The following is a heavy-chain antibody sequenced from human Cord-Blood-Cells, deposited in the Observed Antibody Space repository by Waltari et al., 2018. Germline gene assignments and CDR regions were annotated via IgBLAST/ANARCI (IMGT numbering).Heavy chain of an antibody. CDR1: GGSFSSYY. V-gene: IGHV4-34*01. Sequence: AGLLKPSETLSLTCAVYGGSFSSYYWSWIRQPPGKGLEWIGEINHSGSTNYNPSLKSRVTISVDTSKNQFSLKLSSVTAADTAVYYCARGRSLRMTTVTTSVYFQHWGQGTLVTVSS. CDR2: INHSGST. D-gene: IGHD4-4*01. CDR3: ARGRSLRMTTVTTSVYFQH. J-gene: IGHJ1*01.